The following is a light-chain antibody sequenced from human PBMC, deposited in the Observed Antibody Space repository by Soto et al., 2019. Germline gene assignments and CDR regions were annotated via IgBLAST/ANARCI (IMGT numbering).Light chain of an antibody. CDR1: QSIDRW. Sequence: DIQMTQSPSTLPASVGDRVTITCRSSQSIDRWLAWYQQKPGKAPKFLIYHASSLQTGVPSRFIGSGSGTEFTLTISSLQRDDFGTYCCQHYNGDGTFCQGTRVEVK. V-gene: IGKV1-5*01. CDR2: HAS. J-gene: IGKJ1*01. CDR3: QHYNGDGT.